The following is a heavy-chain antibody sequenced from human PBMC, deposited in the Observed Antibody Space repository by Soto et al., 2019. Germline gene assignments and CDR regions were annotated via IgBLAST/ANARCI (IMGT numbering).Heavy chain of an antibody. Sequence: GGSLRLSCAASGFTLSSYAMSWVRQAPGKGLEWVSGISGSGGSTYYADSVKGRFTISRGNSKNTLYLQMNRLRAEDTAVYYCAKDRVTVVGYDAFDIWGQGTMVTVSS. V-gene: IGHV3-23*01. J-gene: IGHJ3*02. CDR1: GFTLSSYA. CDR3: AKDRVTVVGYDAFDI. D-gene: IGHD6-19*01. CDR2: ISGSGGST.